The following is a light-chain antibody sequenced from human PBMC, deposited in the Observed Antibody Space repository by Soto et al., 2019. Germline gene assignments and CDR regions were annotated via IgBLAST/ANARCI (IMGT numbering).Light chain of an antibody. V-gene: IGKV3-20*01. CDR2: GAS. J-gene: IGKJ4*01. CDR3: QQYGNSPLT. Sequence: EIVFTQSPGTLSLSPGERATLSCRASQSVRSSYFAWYQQKPGQAPRLLIFGASTRAPGIPDRFSGSGSGTDFTLTIRKLEPEDFALFYCQQYGNSPLTFGGGTKVDIK. CDR1: QSVRSSY.